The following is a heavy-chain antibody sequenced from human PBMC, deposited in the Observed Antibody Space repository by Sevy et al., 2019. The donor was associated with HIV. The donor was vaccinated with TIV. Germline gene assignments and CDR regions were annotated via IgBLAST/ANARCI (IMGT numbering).Heavy chain of an antibody. CDR2: ISSASSYI. CDR3: AMRDYYASLDYFDC. V-gene: IGHV3-21*01. CDR1: GFTFNYHF. D-gene: IGHD3-10*01. J-gene: IGHJ4*02. Sequence: GGSLRLSCAASGFTFNYHFMNWVRQVPGKGLEWVSYISSASSYINYSDSVKGRVTISRDNAKNLVLLEMNNLRAEDTAVYLCAMRDYYASLDYFDCWGQGTLVTVSS.